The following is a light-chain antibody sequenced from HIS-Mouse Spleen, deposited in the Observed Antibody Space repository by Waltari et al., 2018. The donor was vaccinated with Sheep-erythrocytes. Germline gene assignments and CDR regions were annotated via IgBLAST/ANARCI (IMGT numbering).Light chain of an antibody. CDR2: SNN. Sequence: QSVLTQPPSASGTPGQRVTISCSGSSSNIGSNTVNCYQQLPGTAPKLLTYSNNQRPSGVPDRFSGSKSGTSASLAISGLQSEDEADYYCAAWDDSLNGVVFGGGTKLTVL. V-gene: IGLV1-44*01. CDR1: SSNIGSNT. J-gene: IGLJ2*01. CDR3: AAWDDSLNGVV.